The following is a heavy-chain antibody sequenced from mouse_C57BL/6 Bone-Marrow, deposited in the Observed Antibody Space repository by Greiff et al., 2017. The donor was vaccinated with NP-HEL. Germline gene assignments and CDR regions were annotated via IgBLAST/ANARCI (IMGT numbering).Heavy chain of an antibody. Sequence: VQLQQSGAELARPGASVKLSCKASGYTFTSYGISWVKQRTGQGLEWIGEIYPRSGNTYYNEKFKGKATLTADKSSSTAYMELRSLTSEDSAVYFCARCDGYYGAYWGQGTLVTVSA. J-gene: IGHJ3*01. CDR3: ARCDGYYGAY. CDR1: GYTFTSYG. D-gene: IGHD2-3*01. CDR2: IYPRSGNT. V-gene: IGHV1-81*01.